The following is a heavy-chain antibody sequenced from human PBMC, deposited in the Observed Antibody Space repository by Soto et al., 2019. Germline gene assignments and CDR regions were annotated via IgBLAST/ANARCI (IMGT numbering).Heavy chain of an antibody. Sequence: GSLRLFGAASGXVLSAYCIGWVRQAPGKGLEWVANIHGDGGKIYYVDSVKGRFTISRDNAKRSLYLQMNSMRAEDTAVYYCARDFYGGYTYGPGDYWGQGALGTVSS. J-gene: IGHJ4*02. CDR1: GXVLSAYC. D-gene: IGHD5-18*01. V-gene: IGHV3-7*01. CDR3: ARDFYGGYTYGPGDY. CDR2: IHGDGGKI.